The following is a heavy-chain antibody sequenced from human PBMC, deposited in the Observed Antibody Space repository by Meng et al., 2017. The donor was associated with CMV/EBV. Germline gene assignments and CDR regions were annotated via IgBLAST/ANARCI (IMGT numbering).Heavy chain of an antibody. D-gene: IGHD6-13*01. CDR3: AYKTYRVDSSSWGPFDY. CDR1: GFTFSSYW. V-gene: IGHV3-21*01. Sequence: SCAASGFTFSSYWMSWVRQAPGKGLEWVSSISSSSSYIYYADSVKGRFTISRDNAKNSLYLQMNSLRAEDTAVYYCAYKTYRVDSSSWGPFDYWGQGTLVTVSS. J-gene: IGHJ4*02. CDR2: ISSSSSYI.